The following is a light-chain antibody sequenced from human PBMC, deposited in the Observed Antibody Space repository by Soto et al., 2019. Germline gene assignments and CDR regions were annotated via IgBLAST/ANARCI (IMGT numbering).Light chain of an antibody. V-gene: IGLV2-14*01. Sequence: QSVLTQPASVSGSPGQSITISCTGTSSDIGYSQYVSWYQQHPGKAPKLTIFEVYNRPSGTSDRFSGSKSGNTASLTISGLQAEDEAYYYCNSYTSSTTLQFGGGTKVTV. CDR3: NSYTSSTTLQ. J-gene: IGLJ2*01. CDR2: EVY. CDR1: SSDIGYSQY.